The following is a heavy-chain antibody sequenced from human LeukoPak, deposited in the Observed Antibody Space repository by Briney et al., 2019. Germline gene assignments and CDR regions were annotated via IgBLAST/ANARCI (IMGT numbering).Heavy chain of an antibody. J-gene: IGHJ4*02. Sequence: PGGSLRLSCAASGFTFSSYSMNWVRQAPGKGLEWVSYISSSSSTIYYADSVKGRFTISRDNAKNSLYLQMSSLRDEDTAVYYCARDLVVNDFWSGYPIDYWGQGTLVTVSS. CDR2: ISSSSSTI. V-gene: IGHV3-48*02. CDR3: ARDLVVNDFWSGYPIDY. CDR1: GFTFSSYS. D-gene: IGHD3-3*01.